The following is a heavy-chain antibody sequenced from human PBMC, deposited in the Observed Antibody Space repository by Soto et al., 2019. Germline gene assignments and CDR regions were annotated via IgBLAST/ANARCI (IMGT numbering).Heavy chain of an antibody. Sequence: QVQLVESGGGVVQPGRSLRLSCAASGFTFSSYAMHWVRQAPGKGLEWVAVISYDGSDKYYADSVKGRFTISRDNSKNTLNLKMNSLRADETAVYYCAKALGELSPESYDYWGQGTLITVSS. V-gene: IGHV3-30*18. CDR1: GFTFSSYA. CDR2: ISYDGSDK. CDR3: AKALGELSPESYDY. D-gene: IGHD3-16*02. J-gene: IGHJ4*02.